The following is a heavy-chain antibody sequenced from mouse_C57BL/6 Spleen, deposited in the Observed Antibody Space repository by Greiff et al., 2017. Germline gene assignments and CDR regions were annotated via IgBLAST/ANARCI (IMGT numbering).Heavy chain of an antibody. Sequence: EVHLVESGGDLVKPGGSLKLSCAASGFTFSSYGMSWVRQTPDKRLEWVATISSGGSYTYYPDSVKGRFTISRDNAKNTLYLQMSSLKSEDTAMYYCARLYYGYDGGFDYWGQGTTLTVSS. CDR3: ARLYYGYDGGFDY. J-gene: IGHJ2*01. CDR2: ISSGGSYT. CDR1: GFTFSSYG. D-gene: IGHD2-2*01. V-gene: IGHV5-6*01.